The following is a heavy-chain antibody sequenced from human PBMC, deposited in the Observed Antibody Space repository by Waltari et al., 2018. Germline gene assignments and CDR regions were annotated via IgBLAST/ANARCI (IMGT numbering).Heavy chain of an antibody. Sequence: EPHLVASGGGLVKPGGSLSLYCEASGFMFSAYSMNWVRQAPGRGLEWVSSISASTSYIYYAASVEGRFTISRDNARNSLFLQMNSLRAEDTAVYYCAKDNFGMDVWGQGTTVTVS. CDR2: ISASTSYI. V-gene: IGHV3-21*01. D-gene: IGHD3-16*01. CDR1: GFMFSAYS. CDR3: AKDNFGMDV. J-gene: IGHJ6*02.